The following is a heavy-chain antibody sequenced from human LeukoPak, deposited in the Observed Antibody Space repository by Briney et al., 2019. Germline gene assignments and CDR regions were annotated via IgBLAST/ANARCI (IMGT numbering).Heavy chain of an antibody. Sequence: ASVKVSCKASGYTFISHYMHWVRQAPGQRLEWMGIINPGGGSTSYAQKFQGRVTMTRDTSTSTVYMELSSLRSEDTAVYYCASDGYSSGWYVLDYWGQGTLVTVSS. J-gene: IGHJ4*02. D-gene: IGHD6-19*01. CDR1: GYTFISHY. CDR2: INPGGGST. V-gene: IGHV1-46*01. CDR3: ASDGYSSGWYVLDY.